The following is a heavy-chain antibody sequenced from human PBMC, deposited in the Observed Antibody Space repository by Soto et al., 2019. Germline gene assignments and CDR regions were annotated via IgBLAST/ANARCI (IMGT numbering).Heavy chain of an antibody. J-gene: IGHJ4*02. CDR1: GGSISSGDYY. Sequence: LCGGSISSGDYYWSWIRQPPGKGLEWIGYIYYSGSTYYNPSLKSRVTISVDTSKNQFSLKLSSVTAADTAVYYCARSFEGDVGRFDYWGQGTLVTVSS. CDR2: IYYSGST. D-gene: IGHD2-21*02. V-gene: IGHV4-30-4*01. CDR3: ARSFEGDVGRFDY.